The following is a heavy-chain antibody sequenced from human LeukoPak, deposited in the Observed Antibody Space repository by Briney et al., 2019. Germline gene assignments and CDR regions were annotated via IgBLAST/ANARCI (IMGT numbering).Heavy chain of an antibody. J-gene: IGHJ3*02. Sequence: ASVKVSCKASGYTFTSYGISWVRQAPGQGLEWMGWISPYNTNYAQKFQGRVTITADESTSTAYMELSSLRSEDTAVYYCARDTYYDILTGYYSAIDAFDIWGQGTMVTVSS. CDR3: ARDTYYDILTGYYSAIDAFDI. CDR1: GYTFTSYG. CDR2: ISPYNT. V-gene: IGHV1-18*01. D-gene: IGHD3-9*01.